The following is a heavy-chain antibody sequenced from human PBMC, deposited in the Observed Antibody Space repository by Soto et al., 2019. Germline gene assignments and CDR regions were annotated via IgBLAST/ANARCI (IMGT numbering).Heavy chain of an antibody. CDR1: GYTFTSYY. CDR2: INPSGGST. J-gene: IGHJ3*02. V-gene: IGHV1-46*01. Sequence: DSVKVSCKASGYTFTSYYMHWVRQAPGQGLEWMGIINPSGGSTSYAQKFQGRVTMTRDTSTSTVYMELSSLRSEDTAVYYCARDLYYYGSGSDAFDIWGQGTMVTVSS. D-gene: IGHD3-10*01. CDR3: ARDLYYYGSGSDAFDI.